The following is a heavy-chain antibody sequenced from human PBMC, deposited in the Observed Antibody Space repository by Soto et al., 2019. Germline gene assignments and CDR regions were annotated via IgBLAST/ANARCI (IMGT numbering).Heavy chain of an antibody. CDR2: ISAYNGNT. V-gene: IGHV1-18*04. CDR3: ARDLRYYDSSGYPDY. D-gene: IGHD3-22*01. CDR1: GYTFTSYG. Sequence: ASVKVSCKASGYTFTSYGISWSRQSPGQGLEWMGWISAYNGNTNYAQKLQGRVTMTTDTSTSTAYMELRSLRSDDTAVYYCARDLRYYDSSGYPDYWGQGTLVTVSS. J-gene: IGHJ4*02.